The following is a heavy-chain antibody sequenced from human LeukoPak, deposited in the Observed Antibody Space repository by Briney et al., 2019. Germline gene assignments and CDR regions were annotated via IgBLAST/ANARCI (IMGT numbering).Heavy chain of an antibody. CDR1: GFTFSSYG. J-gene: IGHJ4*02. D-gene: IGHD5-24*01. CDR3: AKDQDGYNLDY. V-gene: IGHV3-30*18. Sequence: GGSLRLSCAASGFTFSSYGMHWVRQAPGKGLEWVAVISYDGSNKYYADSVKGRFTIPRDNSKNTLYLQMNSLRAEDTAVYYCAKDQDGYNLDYWGQGTLVTASS. CDR2: ISYDGSNK.